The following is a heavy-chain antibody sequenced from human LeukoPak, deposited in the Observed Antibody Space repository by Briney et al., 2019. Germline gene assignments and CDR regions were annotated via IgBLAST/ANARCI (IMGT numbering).Heavy chain of an antibody. D-gene: IGHD4-17*01. CDR3: ARVRLRSTYYYYGMDV. V-gene: IGHV4-34*01. CDR2: INHSGST. CDR1: GGSFSGYY. Sequence: PSETLSLTCAVYGGSFSGYYWSWIRHPPGKGLEWIGEINHSGSTNYNPSLKSRVTISVDTSKNQFSLKLSSVTAADTAVYYCARVRLRSTYYYYGMDVWGQGTTVTVSS. J-gene: IGHJ6*02.